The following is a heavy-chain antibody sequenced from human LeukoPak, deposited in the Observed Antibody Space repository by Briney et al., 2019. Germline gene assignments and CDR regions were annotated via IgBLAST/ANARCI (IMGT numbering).Heavy chain of an antibody. D-gene: IGHD4-23*01. CDR2: ISGSGTTL. V-gene: IGHV3-11*01. J-gene: IGHJ4*02. CDR3: ARLPRGNADFDY. Sequence: KPVGSLRPSCAASGVTFSDTYMTWIRQAPRKGLEWISYISGSGTTLYYADSLKGRFTISRDNAENSLYLHLGSLRAEDTAVYYCARLPRGNADFDYWGQGTLVTVSS. CDR1: GVTFSDTY.